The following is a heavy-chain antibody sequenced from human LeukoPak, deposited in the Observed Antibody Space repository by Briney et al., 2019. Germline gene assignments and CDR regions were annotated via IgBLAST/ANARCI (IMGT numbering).Heavy chain of an antibody. J-gene: IGHJ5*02. CDR3: ARPVPSRLGWFDP. CDR2: IYYTGST. V-gene: IGHV4-59*08. CDR1: GGSISSYY. D-gene: IGHD1-1*01. Sequence: SETLSLTCTVSGGSISSYYWTWIRQPPGKGLEWIGYIYYTGSTNYNPSLKSRVTISVDTSKNQFSLKLSSVTAADTAVYYCARPVPSRLGWFDPWGQGTLVTVSS.